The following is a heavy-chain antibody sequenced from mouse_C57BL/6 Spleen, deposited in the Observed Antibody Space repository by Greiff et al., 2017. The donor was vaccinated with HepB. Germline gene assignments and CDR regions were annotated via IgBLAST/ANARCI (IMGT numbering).Heavy chain of an antibody. CDR2: IYPGDGDT. CDR3: ARWSITLDGRVYAMDY. D-gene: IGHD1-1*01. J-gene: IGHJ4*01. Sequence: QVQLQQSGPELVKPGASVKISCKASGYAFSSSWMNWVKQRPGKGLEWIGRIYPGDGDTNYNGKFKGKATLTADKSSSTAYMQLSSLTSEDSAVYFCARWSITLDGRVYAMDYWGQGTSVTVSS. V-gene: IGHV1-82*01. CDR1: GYAFSSSW.